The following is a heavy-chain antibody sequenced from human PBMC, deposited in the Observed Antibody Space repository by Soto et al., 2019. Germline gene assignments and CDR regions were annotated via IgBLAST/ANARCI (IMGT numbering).Heavy chain of an antibody. V-gene: IGHV5-51*03. Sequence: EVQLVQSGAEVKKPGESLKISCKGSGYSFTSFWIGWVRQMPGKGLEWMGIIYPGDSDSRYSPSFQGQVTISSDKSINTAYLQWSSLKASDTAIYYCARLNDYGDFEYFQHWGQGTLVTVSS. J-gene: IGHJ1*01. D-gene: IGHD4-17*01. CDR1: GYSFTSFW. CDR3: ARLNDYGDFEYFQH. CDR2: IYPGDSDS.